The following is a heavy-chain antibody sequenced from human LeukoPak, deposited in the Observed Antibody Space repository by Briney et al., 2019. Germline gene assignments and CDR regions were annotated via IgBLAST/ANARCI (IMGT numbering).Heavy chain of an antibody. D-gene: IGHD6-13*01. CDR3: ARDGPPDSSSWYLYYYYGMDV. V-gene: IGHV1-3*01. Sequence: ASVKVSCKASGYTFTSYAMHWVRQTPGQRLEWMGWINAGNGNTKYSQKFQGRVTITRDTSASTAYMELSSLRSEDTAVYYCARDGPPDSSSWYLYYYYGMDVWGQGTTVTVSS. CDR2: INAGNGNT. J-gene: IGHJ6*02. CDR1: GYTFTSYA.